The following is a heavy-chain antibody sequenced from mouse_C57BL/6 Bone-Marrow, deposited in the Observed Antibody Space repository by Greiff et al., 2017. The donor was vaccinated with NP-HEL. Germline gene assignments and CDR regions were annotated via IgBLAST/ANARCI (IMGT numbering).Heavy chain of an antibody. Sequence: EVQLQQSGPELVKPGASVKISCKASGYTFTDYYMNWVKQSHGKSLEWIGDINPNNGGTSYNQKFKGKATLTVDKSSSTADMELRSLTSEDSAVYYCARSRSSPLDYWGQGTTLTVSS. CDR3: ARSRSSPLDY. CDR2: INPNNGGT. D-gene: IGHD1-1*01. J-gene: IGHJ2*01. V-gene: IGHV1-26*01. CDR1: GYTFTDYY.